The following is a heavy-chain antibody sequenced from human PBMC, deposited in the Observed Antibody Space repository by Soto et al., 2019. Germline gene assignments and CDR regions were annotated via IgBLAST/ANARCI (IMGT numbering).Heavy chain of an antibody. J-gene: IGHJ4*02. Sequence: VQLVQSGAEVKKPGASVKVSCEAYGYTFRNYGITWVRQAPGQGLEWIGWVSGYNRNTNYAQKFEDRVIMTTDTSTSIAYLELRRLRIDDTAVYYCARERQWDPLPYWGPGTLLVVS. V-gene: IGHV1-18*01. CDR1: GYTFRNYG. CDR3: ARERQWDPLPY. D-gene: IGHD1-26*01. CDR2: VSGYNRNT.